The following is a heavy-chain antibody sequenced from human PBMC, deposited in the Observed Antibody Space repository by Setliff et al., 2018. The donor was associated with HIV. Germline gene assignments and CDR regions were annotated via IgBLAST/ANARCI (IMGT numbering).Heavy chain of an antibody. J-gene: IGHJ4*02. CDR2: IYYSGIT. V-gene: IGHV4-39*07. CDR1: GGSISSSSYY. CDR3: ARDPPGYGDSKDY. D-gene: IGHD4-17*01. Sequence: SETLSLTCTVSGGSISSSSYYWGWIRQSPGKGLEWIGYIYYSGITTYNPSLKSRVTISIDTSKNQFSLRLHSVTAADTAVYYCARDPPGYGDSKDYWGQGTLVTVSS.